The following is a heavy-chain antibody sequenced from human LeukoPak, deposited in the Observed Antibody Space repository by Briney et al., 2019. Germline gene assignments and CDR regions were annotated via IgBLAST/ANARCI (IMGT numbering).Heavy chain of an antibody. D-gene: IGHD1-26*01. V-gene: IGHV4-4*07. CDR1: GGSISSYY. CDR3: ARMYSGTYGGIDY. J-gene: IGHJ4*02. Sequence: KPSETLSLTCTVSGGSISSYYWSWIRQPAGEGLEWIGRIYSSGSTNYNPSLKSRVTLSVATSKNQSSLKLSSVTAADTAVYYCARMYSGTYGGIDYWGQGALVTVSS. CDR2: IYSSGST.